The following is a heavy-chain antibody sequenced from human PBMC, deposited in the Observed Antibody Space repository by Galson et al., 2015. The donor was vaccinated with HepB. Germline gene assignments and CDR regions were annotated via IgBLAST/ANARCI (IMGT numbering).Heavy chain of an antibody. CDR3: TTDRVRQQLVLYYYYYGMDV. V-gene: IGHV3-15*07. CDR1: GFTFSNAW. D-gene: IGHD6-13*01. J-gene: IGHJ6*02. Sequence: SLRLSCAASGFTFSNAWMNWVRQAPGKGLEWVGRIKSKTDGGTTDYAAPVKGRFTISRDDSKNTLYLQMNSLKTEDTAVYYCTTDRVRQQLVLYYYYYGMDVWGQGTTVTVSS. CDR2: IKSKTDGGTT.